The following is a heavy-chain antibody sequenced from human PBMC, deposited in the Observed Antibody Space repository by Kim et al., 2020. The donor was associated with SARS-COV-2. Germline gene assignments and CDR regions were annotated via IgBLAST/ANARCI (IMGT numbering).Heavy chain of an antibody. V-gene: IGHV3-66*01. D-gene: IGHD3-22*01. J-gene: IGHJ4*02. CDR2: IYSGGST. CDR1: GFTVSSNY. CDR3: ARGDSSGYLEYYFDY. Sequence: GGSLRLSCAASGFTVSSNYMSWVRQAPGKGLEWVSVIYSGGSTYYADSVKGRFTISRDNSKNTLYLQMNSLRAEDTAVYYCARGDSSGYLEYYFDYWGQGTLVTVSS.